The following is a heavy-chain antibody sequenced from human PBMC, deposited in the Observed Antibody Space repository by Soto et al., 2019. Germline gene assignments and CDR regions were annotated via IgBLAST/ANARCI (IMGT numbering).Heavy chain of an antibody. D-gene: IGHD2-15*01. J-gene: IGHJ4*02. Sequence: GGSLRLSCAASGFTCSSYAMHWVRQAPGKGLEWVAVISYDGSNKYYADSVKGRFTISRDNSKNTLYLQMNSLRAEDTAVYYCARDHTTYCSGGSCYFDYWGQGTLVTVSS. CDR1: GFTCSSYA. CDR3: ARDHTTYCSGGSCYFDY. V-gene: IGHV3-30-3*01. CDR2: ISYDGSNK.